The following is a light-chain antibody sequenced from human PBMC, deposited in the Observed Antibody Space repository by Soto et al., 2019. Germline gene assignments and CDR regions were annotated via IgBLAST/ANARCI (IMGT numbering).Light chain of an antibody. CDR1: SSDVGGYNY. J-gene: IGLJ1*01. V-gene: IGLV2-14*01. Sequence: QSVLTQPASVSGSPGQSITISRTGTSSDVGGYNYVSWYQQHPGKAPKLMIYEVSNRPSGVSNRFSGSKSGNTASLTISGLQAEDEADYYCSSYTTSHTYVFG. CDR2: EVS. CDR3: SSYTTSHTYV.